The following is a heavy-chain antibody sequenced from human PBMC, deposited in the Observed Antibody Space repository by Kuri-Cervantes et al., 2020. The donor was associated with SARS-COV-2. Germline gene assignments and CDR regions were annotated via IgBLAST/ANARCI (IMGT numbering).Heavy chain of an antibody. CDR3: ARDLLVRIRAHAFDI. V-gene: IGHV3-30*12. Sequence: GESLKISCAASGFTFSSYGMHWVRQAPGKGLEWVAVISYDGSNKYYADSVKGRFTISRDNAKNSLYLQMNSLRAEDTAVYYCARDLLVRIRAHAFDIWGQGTMVTVSS. CDR2: ISYDGSNK. CDR1: GFTFSSYG. J-gene: IGHJ3*02. D-gene: IGHD2-8*02.